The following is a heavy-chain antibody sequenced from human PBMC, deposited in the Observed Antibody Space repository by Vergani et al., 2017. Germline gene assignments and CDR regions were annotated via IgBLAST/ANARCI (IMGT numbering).Heavy chain of an antibody. CDR3: SRGRGYSFGYADY. CDR1: GFNFGDYA. D-gene: IGHD5-18*01. J-gene: IGHJ4*02. CDR2: IRNKAYGGTT. V-gene: IGHV3-49*03. Sequence: EVQLVESGGGLVQPGRSLRLSCTASGFNFGDYAMSWFRQAPGKGLEWVGFIRNKAYGGTTEYAASVKGRFTISRDDSKRLAYLQLSGLKTADTAVYFCSRGRGYSFGYADYWGQGTRVTVSS.